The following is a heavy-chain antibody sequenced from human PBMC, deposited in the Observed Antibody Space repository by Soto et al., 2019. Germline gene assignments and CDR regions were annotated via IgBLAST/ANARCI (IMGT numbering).Heavy chain of an antibody. V-gene: IGHV1-3*01. CDR1: AYILMYYA. D-gene: IGHD2-2*01. CDR2: IHAGDGKT. Sequence: GASVKVSCKASAYILMYYAMHWVRQAPGQGLESMGWIHAGDGKTKYAQKLQGRVTITRDTSASTAYMELSSLRSEDTAVYYCARVPRYSSDIVEVPAVMYEAWFDPWGQGTLVTVSS. CDR3: ARVPRYSSDIVEVPAVMYEAWFDP. J-gene: IGHJ5*02.